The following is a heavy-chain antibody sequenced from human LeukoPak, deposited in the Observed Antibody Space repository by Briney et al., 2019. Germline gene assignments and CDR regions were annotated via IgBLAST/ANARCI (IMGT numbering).Heavy chain of an antibody. CDR3: ARDRSGYANDAFDF. J-gene: IGHJ3*01. Sequence: PGRSLRLSCAASGFTFSDYAMHWVRQAPGKGLEWVAVLSYGGTNKYYADSVKGRFNISRDNSKNTMFLQMNSLRAEDTAVYHCARDRSGYANDAFDFWGQGTMVTVSS. CDR2: LSYGGTNK. V-gene: IGHV3-30-3*01. D-gene: IGHD3-3*01. CDR1: GFTFSDYA.